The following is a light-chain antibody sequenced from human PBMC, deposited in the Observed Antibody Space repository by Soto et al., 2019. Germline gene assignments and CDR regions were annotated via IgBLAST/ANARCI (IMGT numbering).Light chain of an antibody. Sequence: QSVLTQPPSVSAAPRQKVTISCSGGSSNIGNNAVNWYQQVPGQAPTLVMYYDNVLPSGVSDRFSGSESGTSASLTISNLHSEAEADYYCALWDDTFLGVIFGGGTNLTVL. CDR2: YDN. J-gene: IGLJ2*01. V-gene: IGLV1-36*01. CDR3: ALWDDTFLGVI. CDR1: SSNIGNNA.